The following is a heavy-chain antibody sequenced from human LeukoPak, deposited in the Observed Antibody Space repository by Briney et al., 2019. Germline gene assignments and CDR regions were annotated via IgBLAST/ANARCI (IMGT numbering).Heavy chain of an antibody. D-gene: IGHD2-15*01. Sequence: GGSLRLSCAASGFTFSSYAMTWVRQAPGKGLEWVSAISGSGGSTYYAASVKGRFTISRDNSKNTLYLQMNSLRAEDTAVYYCARAEYCSGGSCYPLSYYYYGMDVWGQGTTVTVSS. CDR1: GFTFSSYA. CDR3: ARAEYCSGGSCYPLSYYYYGMDV. CDR2: ISGSGGST. V-gene: IGHV3-23*01. J-gene: IGHJ6*02.